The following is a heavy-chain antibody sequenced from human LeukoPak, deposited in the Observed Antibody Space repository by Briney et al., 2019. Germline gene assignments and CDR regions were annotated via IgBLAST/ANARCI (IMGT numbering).Heavy chain of an antibody. D-gene: IGHD3-10*01. Sequence: HAGGSLRLSCAASGFTFSSYSMNWVRQAPGKGLEWVSYISSSSTIYYADSVKGRFTISRDNAKNSLYLQMNSLRAEDTAVYYCASRVWFGELADYWGQGTLVTVSS. V-gene: IGHV3-48*01. CDR3: ASRVWFGELADY. CDR1: GFTFSSYS. CDR2: ISSSSTI. J-gene: IGHJ4*02.